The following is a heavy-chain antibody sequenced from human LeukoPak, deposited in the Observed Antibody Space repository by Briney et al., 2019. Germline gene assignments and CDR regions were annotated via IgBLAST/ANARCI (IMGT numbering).Heavy chain of an antibody. J-gene: IGHJ4*02. CDR3: AREGATTAFDY. Sequence: PGGSLRLSCAASGFAFSYYSMNWVRQAPGKGLEWVSSVTSSGNYIYYADSVKGRFTISRDNTKNSLYLQMNSLRAEDTAVYYCAREGATTAFDYWGQGTLVTVSS. CDR2: VTSSGNYI. V-gene: IGHV3-21*01. CDR1: GFAFSYYS. D-gene: IGHD1-26*01.